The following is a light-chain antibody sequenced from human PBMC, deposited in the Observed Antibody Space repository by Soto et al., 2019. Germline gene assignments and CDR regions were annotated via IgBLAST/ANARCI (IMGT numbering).Light chain of an antibody. Sequence: IQLTQSPSSLSVSVGDRVTITCRASQAISSSVAWYQVKPGKAPKLLIYGTSTLQSGVPSRFSGSGSGTDFTLTISSLQPEDSATYYCQQINNYPFTFGPGTKVDIK. CDR3: QQINNYPFT. V-gene: IGKV1-9*01. CDR2: GTS. J-gene: IGKJ3*01. CDR1: QAISSS.